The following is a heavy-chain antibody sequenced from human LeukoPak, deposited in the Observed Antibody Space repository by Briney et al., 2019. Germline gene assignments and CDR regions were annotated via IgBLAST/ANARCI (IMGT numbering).Heavy chain of an antibody. CDR3: MTAAADAFDI. V-gene: IGHV3-73*01. D-gene: IGHD6-13*01. CDR2: IRSKANSYAT. Sequence: GGSLRLPCAASGFTFSGSAMHWVRQASGKGLEWVGRIRSKANSYATAYAASVKGGFTISRDDSKNTAYLQMNSLKTEDTAVCYCMTAAADAFDIWGQGTMVTVSS. CDR1: GFTFSGSA. J-gene: IGHJ3*02.